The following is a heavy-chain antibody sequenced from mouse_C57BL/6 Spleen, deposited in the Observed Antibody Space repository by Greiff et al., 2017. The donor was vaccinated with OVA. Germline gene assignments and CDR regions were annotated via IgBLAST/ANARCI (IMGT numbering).Heavy chain of an antibody. CDR1: GYTFTSYW. CDR2: IDPSDSET. Sequence: VQLQQPGAELVRPGSSVKLSCKASGYTFTSYWMHWVKQRPIQGLEWIGNIDPSDSETHYNQKFKDKATLTVDQSSSTAYMQLSSLTSEDSAVYYCARGPTTVVARGWYFDVWGTGTTVTVSS. CDR3: ARGPTTVVARGWYFDV. V-gene: IGHV1-52*01. J-gene: IGHJ1*03. D-gene: IGHD1-1*01.